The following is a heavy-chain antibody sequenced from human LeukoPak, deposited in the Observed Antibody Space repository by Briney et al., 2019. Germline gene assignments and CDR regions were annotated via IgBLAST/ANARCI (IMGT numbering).Heavy chain of an antibody. CDR3: ARRVVGGGLDY. CDR2: IYPDDSDT. Sequence: GGSLKISCKGSGYRITSYWFAWVRQMPGQGLEWMGIIYPDDSDTRYSPPFQGQVSISADRTSNTAYLQWSSLKASDTAIYYCARRVVGGGLDYWGQGTLVTVSS. D-gene: IGHD2-2*01. J-gene: IGHJ4*02. V-gene: IGHV5-51*01. CDR1: GYRITSYW.